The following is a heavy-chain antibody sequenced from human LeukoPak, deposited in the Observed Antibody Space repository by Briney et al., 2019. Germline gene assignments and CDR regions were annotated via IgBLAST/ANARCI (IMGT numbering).Heavy chain of an antibody. CDR2: IKQDGSEK. CDR1: GFTFNNYA. J-gene: IGHJ4*02. CDR3: ASWDY. Sequence: GGSLRLSCAASGFTFNNYAMNWVRQAPGKGLEWVANIKQDGSEKYYVDSVKGRFTISRDNAKNSLYLQMNSLRAEDTAVYYCASWDYWGQGTLVTVSS. V-gene: IGHV3-7*01.